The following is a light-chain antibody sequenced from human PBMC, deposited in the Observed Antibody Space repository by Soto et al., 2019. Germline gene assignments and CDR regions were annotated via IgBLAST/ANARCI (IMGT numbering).Light chain of an antibody. V-gene: IGLV4-69*01. J-gene: IGLJ2*01. CDR3: QTWGTGIVV. Sequence: QAVVTQSPSASASLGASVKFTCTLSSGHSSYAVAWHQQQPEKGPRYLMKLNSDGSHSKGDGITDRFSGSSSGAERYLTISSIQSEDEADYYCQTWGTGIVVFGGGTKLTVL. CDR1: SGHSSYA. CDR2: LNSDGSH.